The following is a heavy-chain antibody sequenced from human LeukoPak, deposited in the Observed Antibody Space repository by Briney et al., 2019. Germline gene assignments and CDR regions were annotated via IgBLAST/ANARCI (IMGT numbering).Heavy chain of an antibody. J-gene: IGHJ4*02. V-gene: IGHV3-48*04. CDR2: ISSSSSTI. CDR3: ARGFHYYDSSGYPDY. CDR1: GFTFSSYS. Sequence: GGSLTLSCAASGFTFSSYSMNWVRQAPGKGLEWVSYISSSSSTIYYADSVKGRFTISRDNAKNSLYLQMNSLRAEDTAVYYCARGFHYYDSSGYPDYWGQGTLVTVSS. D-gene: IGHD3-22*01.